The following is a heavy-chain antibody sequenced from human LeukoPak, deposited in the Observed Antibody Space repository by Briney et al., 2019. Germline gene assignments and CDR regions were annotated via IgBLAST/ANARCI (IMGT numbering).Heavy chain of an antibody. D-gene: IGHD3-22*01. CDR2: ISAYNGNT. V-gene: IGHV1-18*01. CDR3: ARDASAYYSRWFDY. J-gene: IGHJ4*02. CDR1: GYTFSSYG. Sequence: ASVKVSCKASGYTFSSYGISWVRQAPGQGPEWMGWISAYNGNTNYAQKLQGRVTMTTDTSTSTAYMELRSLRSDDTAVHYCARDASAYYSRWFDYWGQGTLVTVSS.